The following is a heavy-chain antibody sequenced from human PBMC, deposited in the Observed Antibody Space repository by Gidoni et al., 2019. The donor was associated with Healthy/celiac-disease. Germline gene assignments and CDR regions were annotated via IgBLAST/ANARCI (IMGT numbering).Heavy chain of an antibody. Sequence: QVQLVQSGAEVKKPGSSVKVSCKASGGPFSSYAISWVRQAPGQGLEWMGGIIPIFGTANYEQKFQGRVTITADESTSTAYMELSSLRSEDTAVYYCARVYFFTMVQGVDPLGYYFDYWGQGTLVTVSS. V-gene: IGHV1-69*01. J-gene: IGHJ4*02. CDR1: GGPFSSYA. D-gene: IGHD3-10*01. CDR2: IIPIFGTA. CDR3: ARVYFFTMVQGVDPLGYYFDY.